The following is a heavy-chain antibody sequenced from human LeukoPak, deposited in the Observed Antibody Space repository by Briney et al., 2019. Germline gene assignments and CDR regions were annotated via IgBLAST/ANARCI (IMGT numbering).Heavy chain of an antibody. V-gene: IGHV3-20*04. CDR2: FNWSGGST. J-gene: IGHJ4*02. CDR1: GFKFDDYG. D-gene: IGHD6-13*01. CDR3: ARAEKVAAAADY. Sequence: GGSLRLSCVASGFKFDDYGMSWVRQPPGKGLEWVAGFNWSGGSTGYADSVKGRFTISRDNAKNSLYLQMNSLRAEDTAVYYCARAEKVAAAADYWGQGTLVTVSS.